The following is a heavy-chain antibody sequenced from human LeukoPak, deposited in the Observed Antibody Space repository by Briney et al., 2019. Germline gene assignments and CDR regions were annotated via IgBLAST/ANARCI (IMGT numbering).Heavy chain of an antibody. V-gene: IGHV4-34*01. CDR3: ARGTYSNGWYSPSAFDI. CDR1: GCSFSGYY. Sequence: SETLSLTCAVYGCSFSGYYCSWIRQPPRKRLEWIGESNHSGSTNYNPSLKSRVTISVDTSKNQFSLKLSSVTAADTAVYYCARGTYSNGWYSPSAFDIWGQGTMVTVSS. CDR2: SNHSGST. D-gene: IGHD6-19*01. J-gene: IGHJ3*02.